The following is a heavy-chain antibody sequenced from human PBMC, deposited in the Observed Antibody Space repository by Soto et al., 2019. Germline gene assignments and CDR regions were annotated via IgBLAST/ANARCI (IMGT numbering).Heavy chain of an antibody. D-gene: IGHD1-1*01. V-gene: IGHV4-30-4*01. J-gene: IGHJ3*02. CDR1: GGPVRDAYSY. CDR3: ARELEGGVFDI. CDR2: LSYTGST. Sequence: SETLSLTCTVSGGPVRDAYSYWTWIRQPPGKGLEWMGYLSYTGSTYYNPSLRNRATISVDESSHHLSLRLSSVTAADTAVYYCARELEGGVFDIRGRGTLVTVSS.